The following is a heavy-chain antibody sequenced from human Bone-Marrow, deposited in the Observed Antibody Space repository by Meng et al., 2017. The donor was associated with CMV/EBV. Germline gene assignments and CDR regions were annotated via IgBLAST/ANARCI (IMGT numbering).Heavy chain of an antibody. J-gene: IGHJ4*02. D-gene: IGHD3-22*01. Sequence: SQTLSLTCDIPGDSVSNNRAAWTWIRQSPSRGLEWLGRTYYRSKWFNDHAVSVKSRITINPDTSKNQFSLQLNSVTPEDTAVYFCARAYYYDSRGYSNYFDYWGQGTLVTVSS. CDR1: GDSVSNNRAA. CDR2: TYYRSKWFN. CDR3: ARAYYYDSRGYSNYFDY. V-gene: IGHV6-1*01.